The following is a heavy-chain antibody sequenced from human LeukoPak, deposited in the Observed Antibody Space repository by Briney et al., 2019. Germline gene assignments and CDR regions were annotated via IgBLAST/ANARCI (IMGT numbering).Heavy chain of an antibody. D-gene: IGHD4-17*01. Sequence: SETLSLTCAVYGGSFSGYYWSWIRQPPGKGLEWIGEINHSGSTNYNPSLKSRVTISVDTSKNQFSLKLSSVTAADTAVYYCARKDGEEGDYGRRGSYYFDYWGQGTLVTVSS. CDR3: ARKDGEEGDYGRRGSYYFDY. J-gene: IGHJ4*02. V-gene: IGHV4-34*01. CDR2: INHSGST. CDR1: GGSFSGYY.